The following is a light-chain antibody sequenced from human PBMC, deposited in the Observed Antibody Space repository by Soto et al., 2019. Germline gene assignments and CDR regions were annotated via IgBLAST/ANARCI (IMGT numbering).Light chain of an antibody. V-gene: IGKV3-11*01. CDR1: QSVDNY. CDR2: DVS. Sequence: EIVLTQSPATLSLSPGERATLSCRASQSVDNYLAWYQQKPGQAPRPLIYDVSNRATGTPARFSGSGSGTDFTLSISSLEPEDFAVYNCQQRSNRPRFTFGPATKVDIK. J-gene: IGKJ3*01. CDR3: QQRSNRPRFT.